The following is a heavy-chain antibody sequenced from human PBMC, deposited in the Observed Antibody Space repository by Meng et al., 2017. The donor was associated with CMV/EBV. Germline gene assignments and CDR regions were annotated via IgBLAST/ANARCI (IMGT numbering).Heavy chain of an antibody. V-gene: IGHV1-18*01. Sequence: ASVKVSCKASGHTFTSYGISWVRQAPGQGLEWMGWISAYNGNTNYAQKLQGRVTMTTDTSTSTAYMELRSLRSDDTAVYYCARDLARGVLWLGDTWFDPWGQGTLVTVSS. D-gene: IGHD3-10*01. CDR3: ARDLARGVLWLGDTWFDP. CDR1: GHTFTSYG. J-gene: IGHJ5*02. CDR2: ISAYNGNT.